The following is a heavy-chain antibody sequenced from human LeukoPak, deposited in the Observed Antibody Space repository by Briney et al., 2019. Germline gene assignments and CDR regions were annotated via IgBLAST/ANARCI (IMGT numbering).Heavy chain of an antibody. D-gene: IGHD3-22*01. CDR3: ARTVRGIVMPQNAFDI. Sequence: GGSLRLSCAASGFTFSSYWMSWVRQAPGKRLEWVANIKQDGSEKYHVDSVKGRFTISRDNAKNSLYLQMNSLRAEDTAMYYCARTVRGIVMPQNAFDIWGQGTLVTVSS. CDR2: IKQDGSEK. V-gene: IGHV3-7*01. CDR1: GFTFSSYW. J-gene: IGHJ3*02.